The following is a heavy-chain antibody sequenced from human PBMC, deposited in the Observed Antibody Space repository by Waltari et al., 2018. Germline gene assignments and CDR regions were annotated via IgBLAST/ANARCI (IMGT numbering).Heavy chain of an antibody. V-gene: IGHV1-69*05. J-gene: IGHJ3*02. CDR2: IIPSFGTA. CDR3: ARVDDYDSSGYFAFDI. CDR1: GRPFRRYA. Sequence: QVQLVQSGAEVKKPGSSVQVSCKASGRPFRRYAISWGRQAPGQGLEWMGGIIPSFGTANDTQKFQGRVTITTDESTSTAYMELSSLGSEDTAVYYCARVDDYDSSGYFAFDIWGQGTMVTVSS. D-gene: IGHD3-22*01.